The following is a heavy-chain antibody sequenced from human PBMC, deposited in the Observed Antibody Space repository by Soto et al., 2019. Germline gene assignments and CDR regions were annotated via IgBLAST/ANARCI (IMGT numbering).Heavy chain of an antibody. CDR3: AKAQRGRKRPFFGQARPYDPYSAMDI. J-gene: IGHJ6*02. CDR2: ISWDGSNT. Sequence: GGSLRLSCAASGFTFDDYAMHWVRQAPGKGLEWVSLISWDGSNTYYADSVKGRFNISRDNSKNSLYLQMNSLRPEDTALYYCAKAQRGRKRPFFGQARPYDPYSAMDIWGQGTTVTVSS. V-gene: IGHV3-43D*04. CDR1: GFTFDDYA. D-gene: IGHD3-3*01.